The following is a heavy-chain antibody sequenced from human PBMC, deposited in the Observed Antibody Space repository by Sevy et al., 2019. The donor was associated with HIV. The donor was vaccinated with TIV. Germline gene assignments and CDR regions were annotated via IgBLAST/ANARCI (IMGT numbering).Heavy chain of an antibody. CDR1: GFTFSDYW. CDR3: AKDFTGYNGMDV. CDR2: INRDGSER. V-gene: IGHV3-7*01. D-gene: IGHD3-9*01. J-gene: IGHJ6*02. Sequence: GGSLRLSCEASGFTFSDYWMTWVRQAPGKGLEWVASINRDGSERYYVDSVKGRFTISRDNSKNILYLQMNGLRIEDTAVYYCAKDFTGYNGMDVWGQGTMVTISS.